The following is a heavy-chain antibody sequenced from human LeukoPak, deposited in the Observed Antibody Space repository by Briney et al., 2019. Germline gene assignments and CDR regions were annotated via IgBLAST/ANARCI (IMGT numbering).Heavy chain of an antibody. D-gene: IGHD1-14*01. CDR1: GFTVSNNY. Sequence: TGGSLRLSCAVSGFTVSNNYMTWVRQAPGKGLEWVSVIYSGGSTYYPDSVKGRFTISRDNSKNTLYLQMNSLRAEDTAVYYCASGGRTGDIDYWGQGTLVTVSS. CDR3: ASGGRTGDIDY. J-gene: IGHJ4*02. V-gene: IGHV3-66*01. CDR2: IYSGGST.